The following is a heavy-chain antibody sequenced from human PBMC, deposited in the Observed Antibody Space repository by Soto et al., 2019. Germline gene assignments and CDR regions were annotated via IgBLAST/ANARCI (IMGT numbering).Heavy chain of an antibody. J-gene: IGHJ4*02. CDR2: IYSGGST. CDR1: GFTVSSNY. CDR3: ARWCAGLGYYFHF. Sequence: EVQLVESGGGLVQPGGSLRLSCAASGFTVSSNYMSWVRQAPGKGLEWVSVIYSGGSTYYADSVKGRFTISRDNSTTTLYLKMSGLRAEYTAGYYCARWCAGLGYYFHFWGQGALVTVSS. V-gene: IGHV3-66*01. D-gene: IGHD3-16*01.